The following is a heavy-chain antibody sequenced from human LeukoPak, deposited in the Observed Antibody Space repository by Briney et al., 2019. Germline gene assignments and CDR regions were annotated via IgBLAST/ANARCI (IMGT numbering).Heavy chain of an antibody. CDR2: INTNTGNP. Sequence: GASVKVSCKASGYTFTDYAINWVRQAPGQGLEWMGWINTNTGNPTYAQGFTGRFVFSLDTSVTTAYLQISGLKAEDTAVFYCARDLGLVREQHYYYYGMDVWGQGTTVTVSS. V-gene: IGHV7-4-1*02. J-gene: IGHJ6*02. D-gene: IGHD3-10*01. CDR1: GYTFTDYA. CDR3: ARDLGLVREQHYYYYGMDV.